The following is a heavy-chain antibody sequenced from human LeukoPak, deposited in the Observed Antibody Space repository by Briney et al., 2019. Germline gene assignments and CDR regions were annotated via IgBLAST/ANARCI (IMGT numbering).Heavy chain of an antibody. D-gene: IGHD1-20*01. CDR3: AGYNWNYDYYMDV. CDR1: GGSISSSSYY. J-gene: IGHJ6*03. V-gene: IGHV4-39*07. CDR2: IYYSGST. Sequence: PSETLSLTCTVSGGSISSSSYYWGWIRQPPGKGLEWIGSIYYSGSTYYNPSLKSRVTISVDTSKNQFSLKLSSVSAADTAVYYCAGYNWNYDYYMDVWGKGTTVTVSS.